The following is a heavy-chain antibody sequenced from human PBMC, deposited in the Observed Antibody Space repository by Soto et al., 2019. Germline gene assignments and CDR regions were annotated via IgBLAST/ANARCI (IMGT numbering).Heavy chain of an antibody. V-gene: IGHV4-39*01. Sequence: PSETLSLTCTVSGASINNTSYYWGWIRQSPGKGLEWIGNIYYSGKTYYSPSLKSRVSISVDASRNQFSLRLSSVTAADTAVYYCGRNWGIGLNTPGPWGQGVLVTVSS. D-gene: IGHD6-13*01. CDR2: IYYSGKT. CDR1: GASINNTSYY. J-gene: IGHJ5*02. CDR3: GRNWGIGLNTPGP.